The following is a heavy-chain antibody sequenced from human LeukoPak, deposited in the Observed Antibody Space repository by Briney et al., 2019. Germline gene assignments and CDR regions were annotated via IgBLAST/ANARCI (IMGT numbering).Heavy chain of an antibody. V-gene: IGHV1-18*01. CDR1: GYTFTSYG. D-gene: IGHD6-13*01. J-gene: IGHJ3*02. CDR2: INAYSGNT. CDR3: ARVLAAAGTRSAFDI. Sequence: ASVKVSCKASGYTFTSYGISWVRQAPGQGLEWMGWINAYSGNTNYAQKLQGRVTMTTDTSTSTAYMELRSLKSDDTAVYYCARVLAAAGTRSAFDIWGQGTMVTVPS.